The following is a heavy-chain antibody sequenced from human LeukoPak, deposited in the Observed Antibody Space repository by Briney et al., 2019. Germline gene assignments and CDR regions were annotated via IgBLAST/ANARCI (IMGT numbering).Heavy chain of an antibody. CDR2: ISSSSSTI. V-gene: IGHV3-48*04. Sequence: GGSLRLSCAASGFTFSSYSMNWVRQAPGKGLEWVSYISSSSSTIYYADSVKGRFTISRDNAKNSLYLQMNSLRAEDTAVYYCAREMPMVRGPGRGMDVWGQGTTVTVSS. J-gene: IGHJ6*02. CDR3: AREMPMVRGPGRGMDV. CDR1: GFTFSSYS. D-gene: IGHD3-10*01.